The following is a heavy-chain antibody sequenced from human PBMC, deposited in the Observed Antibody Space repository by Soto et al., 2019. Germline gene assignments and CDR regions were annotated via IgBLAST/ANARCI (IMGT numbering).Heavy chain of an antibody. V-gene: IGHV5-51*01. CDR1: GYSFTSYW. Sequence: SLKISCKGSGYSFTSYWIGWVRQMPGKGLEWMGIIYPGDSDTRYSPSFQGQVTISADKSISTAYLQWSSLKASDTAMYYCARQSYYDFWSGYYDLDYWGQGTLVTVSS. D-gene: IGHD3-3*01. J-gene: IGHJ4*02. CDR2: IYPGDSDT. CDR3: ARQSYYDFWSGYYDLDY.